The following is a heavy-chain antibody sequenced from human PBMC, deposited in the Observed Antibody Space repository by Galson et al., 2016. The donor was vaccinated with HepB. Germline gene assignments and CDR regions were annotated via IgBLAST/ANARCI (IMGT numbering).Heavy chain of an antibody. Sequence: SVKVSCKASGYSFTSHSISWVRQAPGQGLEWMGYITTYSGDTYYAPNLQGRVTMTTDTSTRTAYLELSSLRSADTAVYYCARDRDNYGSGSDYWGQGTLVTVSS. CDR1: GYSFTSHS. D-gene: IGHD3-10*01. CDR2: ITTYSGDT. J-gene: IGHJ4*02. V-gene: IGHV1-18*01. CDR3: ARDRDNYGSGSDY.